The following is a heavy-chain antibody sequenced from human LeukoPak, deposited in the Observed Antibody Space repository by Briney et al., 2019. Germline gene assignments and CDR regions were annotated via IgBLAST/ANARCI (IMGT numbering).Heavy chain of an antibody. Sequence: PSETLSLTCTVSGGSISSGSYYWSWIRQPAGKGLEWIGRIYTSGSTNYSPSLKSRVTISVDTSKNQFSLKLSSVTAADTAVYYCASLVRGIMNWGQGTLVTVSS. CDR2: IYTSGST. D-gene: IGHD3-10*01. V-gene: IGHV4-61*02. CDR3: ASLVRGIMN. J-gene: IGHJ4*02. CDR1: GGSISSGSYY.